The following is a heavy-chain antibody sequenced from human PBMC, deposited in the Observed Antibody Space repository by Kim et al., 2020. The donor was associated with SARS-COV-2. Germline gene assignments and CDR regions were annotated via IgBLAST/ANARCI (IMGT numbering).Heavy chain of an antibody. Sequence: ASVKVSCKVSGYTLTELSMHWVRQAPGKGLEWMGGFDPEDGETIYAQKFQGRVTMTEDTSTDTAYMELSSLRSEDTAVYYCATDLPAVAGVSGWVGTWGQGTLVTVSS. D-gene: IGHD6-19*01. J-gene: IGHJ5*02. CDR3: ATDLPAVAGVSGWVGT. V-gene: IGHV1-24*01. CDR2: FDPEDGET. CDR1: GYTLTELS.